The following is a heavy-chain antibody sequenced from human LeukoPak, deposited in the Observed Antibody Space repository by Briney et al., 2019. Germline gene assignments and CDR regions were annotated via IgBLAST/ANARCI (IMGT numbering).Heavy chain of an antibody. CDR2: IYFSGST. CDR3: ARWPDAGFDY. CDR1: DGSISSYY. Sequence: SETLSLTCTVSDGSISSYYWSWIRQPPGKGLEWIGYIYFSGSTNYNPSLKSRVTISIDTSKNQFSLKLTSVTAADTAVYYCARWPDAGFDYWGQGTLVTVSS. J-gene: IGHJ4*02. V-gene: IGHV4-59*01.